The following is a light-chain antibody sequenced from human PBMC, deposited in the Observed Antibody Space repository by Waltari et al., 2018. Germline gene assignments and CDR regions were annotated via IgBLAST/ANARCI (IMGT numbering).Light chain of an antibody. CDR2: GAS. J-gene: IGKJ1*01. V-gene: IGKV3-20*01. CDR1: QSVTRA. CDR3: QHYLRLPVT. Sequence: EIVLTQSPGTLSLSPGGRATPPCRTSQSVTRAVAWYQQKPGQAPRLLIQGASNRATGIPDRFSGSGSGTDFSLTISSLEPEDFAVYYCQHYLRLPVTFGQGTKVEVK.